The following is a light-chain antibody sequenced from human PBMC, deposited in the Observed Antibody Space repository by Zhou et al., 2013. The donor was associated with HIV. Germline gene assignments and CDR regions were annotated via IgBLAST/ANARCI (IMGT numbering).Light chain of an antibody. CDR3: QQANRFPQT. J-gene: IGKJ2*01. CDR1: QTIATY. V-gene: IGKV1-39*01. CDR2: AAS. Sequence: DVQMTQSPSSLSASVGDRVTISCRASQTIATYLNWYQQTPGKAPKFLISAASSLQSGVPSRFSGSGFGTDFTLTINRLHPEDFATYYCQQANRFPQTFGQGTKVEIK.